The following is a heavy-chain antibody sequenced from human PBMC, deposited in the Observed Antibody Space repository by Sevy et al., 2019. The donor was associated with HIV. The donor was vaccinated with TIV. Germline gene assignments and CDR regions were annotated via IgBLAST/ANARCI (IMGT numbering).Heavy chain of an antibody. D-gene: IGHD3-22*01. J-gene: IGHJ4*02. CDR2: IYYSGST. V-gene: IGHV4-59*01. Sequence: SETLSLTCTVSGGSISSYYCSWIRQPPGKGLEWIGYIYYSGSTNYNPSLKSRVTISVDTSKNQFSLKLSSVTAADTAVYYCARVVGYYDSSGYGFDYWGQGTLVTVSS. CDR1: GGSISSYY. CDR3: ARVVGYYDSSGYGFDY.